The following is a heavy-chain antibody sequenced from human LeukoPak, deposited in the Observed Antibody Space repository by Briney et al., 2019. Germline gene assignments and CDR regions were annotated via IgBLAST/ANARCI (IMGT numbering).Heavy chain of an antibody. CDR1: GFTFSSYA. Sequence: PGGSLRLSSAASGFTFSSYAMSWVRQAPGKGLEWVSAISGSGGSTYYADSVKGRFTISRDNSKNTLYLQMNSLRAEDTAVYYCAKDREDDFWSGNLYYFDYWGQGTLVTVSS. CDR3: AKDREDDFWSGNLYYFDY. CDR2: ISGSGGST. J-gene: IGHJ4*02. D-gene: IGHD3-3*01. V-gene: IGHV3-23*01.